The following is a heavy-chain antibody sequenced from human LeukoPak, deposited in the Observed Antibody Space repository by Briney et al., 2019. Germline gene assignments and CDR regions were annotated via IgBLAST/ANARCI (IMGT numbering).Heavy chain of an antibody. CDR1: GYTFSSYA. J-gene: IGHJ3*02. D-gene: IGHD6-19*01. Sequence: GASVKVSCKASGYTFSSYAMHWVRQAPGKGLEYVSAISSNGGSTYYANSVKGRFTISRDNSKNTLYLQMGSLRAEDMAVYYCASLAVAGTIGAFDIWGQGTMVTVSS. V-gene: IGHV3-64*01. CDR2: ISSNGGST. CDR3: ASLAVAGTIGAFDI.